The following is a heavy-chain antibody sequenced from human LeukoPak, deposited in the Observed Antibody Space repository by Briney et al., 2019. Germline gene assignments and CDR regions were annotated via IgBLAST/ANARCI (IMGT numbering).Heavy chain of an antibody. Sequence: ASVRVSCKASGYTFTSYYMHWVRQAPGQGLEWMGIINPSGGSTSYAQKFQGRVTMTRDTSTSTVYMELSSLRSEDTAVYYCASTIIYCSSTSCYTLDYWGQETLVTVSS. D-gene: IGHD2-2*02. J-gene: IGHJ4*02. CDR3: ASTIIYCSSTSCYTLDY. CDR1: GYTFTSYY. CDR2: INPSGGST. V-gene: IGHV1-46*03.